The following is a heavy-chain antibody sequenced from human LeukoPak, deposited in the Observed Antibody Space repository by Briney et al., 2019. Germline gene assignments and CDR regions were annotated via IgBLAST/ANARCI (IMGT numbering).Heavy chain of an antibody. J-gene: IGHJ4*02. V-gene: IGHV3-7*01. CDR1: GFTFSGYW. Sequence: GGSLRLSCAASGFTFSGYWMSWVRQAPGKGLEWVANIKPDGSGEYYVDSVKGRFTISRDNAKNSLYLQMNSLGAEDTAVYYCARAIAVGATTRGFNYWGQGTLVTVSS. D-gene: IGHD1-26*01. CDR3: ARAIAVGATTRGFNY. CDR2: IKPDGSGE.